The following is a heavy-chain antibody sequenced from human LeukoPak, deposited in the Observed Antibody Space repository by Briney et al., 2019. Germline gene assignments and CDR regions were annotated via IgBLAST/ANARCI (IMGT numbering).Heavy chain of an antibody. CDR2: ISGSGGST. V-gene: IGHV3-23*01. D-gene: IGHD1-1*01. CDR1: GFTFSSYA. CDR3: AKGVERRFNPDY. J-gene: IGHJ4*02. Sequence: GGSLRLSCAASGFTFSSYAMSWVRQAPRKGLEWVSTISGSGGSTYYADSVKGRFTISRDNSKNTLYLQMNSLRGEDTAVYYCAKGVERRFNPDYWGQGSLVTVSS.